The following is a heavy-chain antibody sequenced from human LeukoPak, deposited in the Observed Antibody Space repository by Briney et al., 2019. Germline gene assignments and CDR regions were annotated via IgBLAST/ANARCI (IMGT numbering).Heavy chain of an antibody. J-gene: IGHJ4*02. Sequence: PGGSLRLSCAASGFTFSSYAMSWVCQAPGKGLEWVSAISGSGGSTYYADSVKGRFTISRENSKNTLYLQMNSLRAEDTAVYYCAKDLDGDYSVDYWGQGTLVTVSS. CDR1: GFTFSSYA. V-gene: IGHV3-23*01. D-gene: IGHD4-17*01. CDR2: ISGSGGST. CDR3: AKDLDGDYSVDY.